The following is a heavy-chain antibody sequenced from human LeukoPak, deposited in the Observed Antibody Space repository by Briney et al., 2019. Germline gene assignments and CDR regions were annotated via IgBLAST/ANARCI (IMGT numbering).Heavy chain of an antibody. Sequence: PSETLSLTCTVSGGSISSSSYYWGWIRQPPGKGLEWIGSIYYSGSTYYNPSLKSRVTISVDTSKNPFSLKLSSVTAADTAVYYCARQGYYDSSGYPFDYWGQGTLVTVSS. CDR2: IYYSGST. D-gene: IGHD3-22*01. CDR1: GGSISSSSYY. V-gene: IGHV4-39*01. J-gene: IGHJ4*02. CDR3: ARQGYYDSSGYPFDY.